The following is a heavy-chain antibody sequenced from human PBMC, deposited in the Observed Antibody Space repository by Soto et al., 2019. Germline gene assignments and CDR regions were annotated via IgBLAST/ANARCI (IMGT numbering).Heavy chain of an antibody. Sequence: DVQLVESGGGLVQPGRSLRLSCAASGFTFDDYAMHWVRQAPGKGLEWVSGISWNSGSIGYADSVKGRFTISRDNAKNSLYLQMNSLRAEDTALYYCAKDMFDGYNRNDAFDIWGQGTMVTVSS. D-gene: IGHD5-12*01. J-gene: IGHJ3*02. CDR3: AKDMFDGYNRNDAFDI. V-gene: IGHV3-9*01. CDR1: GFTFDDYA. CDR2: ISWNSGSI.